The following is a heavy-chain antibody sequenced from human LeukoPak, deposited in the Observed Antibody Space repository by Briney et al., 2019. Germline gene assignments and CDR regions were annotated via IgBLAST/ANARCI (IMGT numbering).Heavy chain of an antibody. CDR3: ARGIPSFTLSGVVIY. D-gene: IGHD3-3*01. J-gene: IGHJ4*02. CDR2: INPNNGGT. V-gene: IGHV1-2*02. Sequence: ASVKVSCKTSGYNFPGYDIHWVRQAPGHGPEWMGLINPNNGGTEYAQRFQGRVTMTRDTSISTAFMELSGLRSDDTAVYYCARGIPSFTLSGVVIYWGQGTAVTVSS. CDR1: GYNFPGYD.